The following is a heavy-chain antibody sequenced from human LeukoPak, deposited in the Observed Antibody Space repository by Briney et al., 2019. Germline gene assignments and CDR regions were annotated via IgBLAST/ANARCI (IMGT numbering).Heavy chain of an antibody. CDR3: ARRQGVTYVY. D-gene: IGHD5-18*01. CDR1: GYRFNNYW. CDR2: IYLGDSDT. Sequence: AESLKIFCKGSGYRFNNYWIAWVRQMPGKGLEWMGIIYLGDSDTRYSPSFQGQVTISADKSISTAYLQWSSLKASDTAMYYCARRQGVTYVYWGPASLVTVSS. J-gene: IGHJ4*02. V-gene: IGHV5-51*01.